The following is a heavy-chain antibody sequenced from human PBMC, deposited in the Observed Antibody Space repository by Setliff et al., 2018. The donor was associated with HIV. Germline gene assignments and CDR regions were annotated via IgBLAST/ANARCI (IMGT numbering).Heavy chain of an antibody. D-gene: IGHD3-16*01. CDR1: GGSISTYY. CDR2: IYYSGGT. V-gene: IGHV4-59*01. J-gene: IGHJ4*02. Sequence: SETLSLTCTVSGGSISTYYWTWIRRHPGKGLEWIGYIYYSGGTHYNPSLKSRITIPIDMSKNQFSLKLRSVTAADTAVYYCARDGPMGRFDYWGQGALVAVSS. CDR3: ARDGPMGRFDY.